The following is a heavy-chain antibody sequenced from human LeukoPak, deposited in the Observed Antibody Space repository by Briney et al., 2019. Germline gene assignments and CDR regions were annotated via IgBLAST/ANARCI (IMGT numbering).Heavy chain of an antibody. CDR2: INHSGST. V-gene: IGHV4-34*01. D-gene: IGHD5-12*01. CDR1: GGSFSGYY. J-gene: IGHJ4*02. CDR3: ARARGWALKVATIKTRLYFDY. Sequence: SETLSLTCAVYGGSFSGYYWSWIRQPPGKGLEWIGEINHSGSTNYNPPLKSRVTISVDTSKNQFSLKLSSVTAADTAVYYCARARGWALKVATIKTRLYFDYWGQGTLVTVSS.